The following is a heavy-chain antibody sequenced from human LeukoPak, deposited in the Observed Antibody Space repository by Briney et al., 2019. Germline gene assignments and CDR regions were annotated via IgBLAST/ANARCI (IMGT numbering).Heavy chain of an antibody. V-gene: IGHV1-46*01. J-gene: IGHJ3*02. Sequence: ASAKVSCKASGYIFTSYYMYWVRQAPGQGLEWMGIINPSGGSIRYAQKFQGRVTMTRDTSTSTVYMELSSLRSEDTAVYYCARGRNYYDSSRYYYEGDAFDIWGQGTMVTVSS. CDR3: ARGRNYYDSSRYYYEGDAFDI. CDR1: GYIFTSYY. CDR2: INPSGGSI. D-gene: IGHD3-22*01.